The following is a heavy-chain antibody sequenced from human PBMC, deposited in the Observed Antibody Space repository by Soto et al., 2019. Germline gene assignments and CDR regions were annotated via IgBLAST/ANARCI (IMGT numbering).Heavy chain of an antibody. CDR3: ARDPYYYDSSGYLVSVDY. CDR1: GFTFSSYA. Sequence: QVQLVESGGGVVQPGRSLRLSCAASGFTFSSYAMHWVRQAPGKGLEWVAVISYDGSNKYYADSVKGRFTISRDNSKNTLYLQMNCLRAEDTAVYYCARDPYYYDSSGYLVSVDYWGQGTLVTVSS. D-gene: IGHD3-22*01. V-gene: IGHV3-30-3*01. CDR2: ISYDGSNK. J-gene: IGHJ4*02.